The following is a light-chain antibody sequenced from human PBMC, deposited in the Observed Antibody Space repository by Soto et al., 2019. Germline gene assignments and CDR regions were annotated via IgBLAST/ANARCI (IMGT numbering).Light chain of an antibody. J-gene: IGKJ4*01. V-gene: IGKV1-5*01. Sequence: IQMTHSPSTLSASVGYRVTITCRASQSISSWLAWYQQKPGKAPKLLIYDASSLESGVPSRFSGSGSGTEFTLTISSLQPDDFATYYCQQYNSYPVTFGGGTKVDIK. CDR3: QQYNSYPVT. CDR1: QSISSW. CDR2: DAS.